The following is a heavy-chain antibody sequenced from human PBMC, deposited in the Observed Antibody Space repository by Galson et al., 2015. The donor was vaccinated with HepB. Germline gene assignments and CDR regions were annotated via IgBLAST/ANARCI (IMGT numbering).Heavy chain of an antibody. D-gene: IGHD6-6*01. V-gene: IGHV3-11*01. Sequence: SLRLSCAASGFTFSDYYMSWIRQAPGKGLEWVAYISSRSSIMYYADSVKGRFSISRDSAKNSLYLQMNSLRAEDTAVYYCARGDARNSSFFDFWGQGTLVTVSS. CDR3: ARGDARNSSFFDF. J-gene: IGHJ4*02. CDR2: ISSRSSIM. CDR1: GFTFSDYY.